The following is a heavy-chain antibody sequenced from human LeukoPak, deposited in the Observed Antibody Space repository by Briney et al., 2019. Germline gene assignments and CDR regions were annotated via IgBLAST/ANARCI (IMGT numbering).Heavy chain of an antibody. V-gene: IGHV3-30*02. CDR2: IRYDGSTK. CDR3: ARAFADGYNSSPFDY. CDR1: GFTFSNYG. D-gene: IGHD5-24*01. J-gene: IGHJ4*02. Sequence: PGGSLRLSCAASGFTFSNYGMHWVRQAPGKGLEWVAFIRYDGSTKYYADSVKGRFTISRDNAKNSLYLQMNSLRAEDTAVYYCARAFADGYNSSPFDYWGQGTLVTVSS.